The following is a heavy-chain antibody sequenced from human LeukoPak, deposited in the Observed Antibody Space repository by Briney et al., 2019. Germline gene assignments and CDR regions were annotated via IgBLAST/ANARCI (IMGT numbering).Heavy chain of an antibody. V-gene: IGHV3-48*02. J-gene: IGHJ4*02. CDR2: ISSSSNII. CDR1: GFTFSTYS. D-gene: IGHD2-8*02. Sequence: GGSLRLSCAASGFTFSTYSMNWVRQAPGKGLEWVSYISSSSNIIYYADSVKGRFTISRDNSKNSLYLQMNSLRDEGTALYYCARAVTVFLDYWGQGTLVTVSS. CDR3: ARAVTVFLDY.